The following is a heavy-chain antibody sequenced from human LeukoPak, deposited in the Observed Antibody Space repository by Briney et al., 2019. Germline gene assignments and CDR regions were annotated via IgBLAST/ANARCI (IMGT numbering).Heavy chain of an antibody. V-gene: IGHV4-59*03. D-gene: IGHD1-14*01. CDR3: AGPYNSRFDY. CDR2: IHYSGST. Sequence: SETLSLTCTVSGGSISGHTWSWIRQPPGKGLEWIGNIHYSGSTNYNPPLKSRLTISGDTSKNQFSLKLSSVTAADTAVYYCAGPYNSRFDYWGQGSLVTVSS. J-gene: IGHJ4*02. CDR1: GGSISGHT.